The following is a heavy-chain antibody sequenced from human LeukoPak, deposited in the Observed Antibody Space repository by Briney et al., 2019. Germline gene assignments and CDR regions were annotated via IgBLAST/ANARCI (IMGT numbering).Heavy chain of an antibody. CDR2: ISSSSSTI. D-gene: IGHD2/OR15-2a*01. CDR1: GFTFSSYS. CDR3: AKQSNGDSSTYDY. V-gene: IGHV3-48*01. J-gene: IGHJ4*02. Sequence: GGSLRLSCAASGFTFSSYSMNWVRQAPGKGLEWVSYISSSSSTIYYTDSVKGRFTISRDNSKNTLYLQMNSLRADDTAVYYCAKQSNGDSSTYDYWGQGTLVTVSS.